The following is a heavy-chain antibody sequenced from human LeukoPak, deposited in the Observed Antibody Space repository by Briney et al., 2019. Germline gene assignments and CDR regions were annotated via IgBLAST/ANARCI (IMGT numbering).Heavy chain of an antibody. D-gene: IGHD5-24*01. V-gene: IGHV4-39*01. Sequence: SETLSLTCTVSGGSISSGDYYWAWIRQPPGKGLEWIGSIYYSGSTYYNPSLKSRVTISVDTSKNQFSLKLSSVTAADTAVYYCARHLPQTDGYNSFTFDYWGQGTLVTVSS. CDR1: GGSISSGDYY. CDR3: ARHLPQTDGYNSFTFDY. CDR2: IYYSGST. J-gene: IGHJ4*02.